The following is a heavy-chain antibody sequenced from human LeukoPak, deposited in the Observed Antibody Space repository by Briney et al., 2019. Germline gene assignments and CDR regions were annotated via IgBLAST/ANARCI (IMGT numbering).Heavy chain of an antibody. CDR3: ARGMYYDFWSGYSER. D-gene: IGHD3-3*01. CDR2: IKQDGSEK. J-gene: IGHJ3*01. CDR1: GFTFDDYA. Sequence: GGSLRLSCAASGFTFDDYAMHWVRQAPGKGLEWVANIKQDGSEKYYVDSVKGRFTISRDNAKNSLYLQMNSLRAEDTAVYYCARGMYYDFWSGYSERWGQGTMVTVSS. V-gene: IGHV3-7*01.